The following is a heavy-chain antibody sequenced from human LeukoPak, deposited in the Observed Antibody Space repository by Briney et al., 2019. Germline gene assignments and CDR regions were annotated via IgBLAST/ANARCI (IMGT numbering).Heavy chain of an antibody. CDR1: DDSITMYY. V-gene: IGHV4-59*01. J-gene: IGHJ4*02. CDR2: VDHTGST. D-gene: IGHD1-26*01. CDR3: ARVVVGATTYYFDY. Sequence: SETLSLTCTVSDDSITMYYWTWIRQPPGRGLEWIGYVDHTGSTKFNPSLNGRVRISRDTSNNFFSLRLRSVTAADTAVYYCARVVVGATTYYFDYWGQGTLVTVSS.